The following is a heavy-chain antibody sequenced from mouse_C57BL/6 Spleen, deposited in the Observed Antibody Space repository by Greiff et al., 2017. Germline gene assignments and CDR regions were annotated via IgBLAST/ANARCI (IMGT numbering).Heavy chain of an antibody. CDR2: ISSGSSTI. J-gene: IGHJ3*01. CDR1: GFTFSDYG. CDR3: ARGYGSFFAY. Sequence: DVMLVESGGGLVKPGGSLKLSCAASGFTFSDYGMHWVRQAPEKGLEWVAYISSGSSTIYYADTVKGRFTISRDNAKNTLFLQMTSLRSEDTAMYYCARGYGSFFAYWGQGTLVTVSA. V-gene: IGHV5-17*01. D-gene: IGHD1-1*01.